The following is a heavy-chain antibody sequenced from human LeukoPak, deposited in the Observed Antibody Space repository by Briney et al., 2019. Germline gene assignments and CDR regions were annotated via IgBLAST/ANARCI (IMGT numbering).Heavy chain of an antibody. J-gene: IGHJ4*02. CDR3: ARGAYYYDSSGSPFDY. D-gene: IGHD3-22*01. CDR2: TYYRSKWYN. Sequence: SQTLSLTCAVSGDSVSSNSAAWNWIRQSPSRGLEWLGRTYYRSKWYNDYAVSVKSRMTINPDTSKNQFSLQLNSVTPEDTAVYYCARGAYYYDSSGSPFDYWGQGTLVTVSS. V-gene: IGHV6-1*01. CDR1: GDSVSSNSAA.